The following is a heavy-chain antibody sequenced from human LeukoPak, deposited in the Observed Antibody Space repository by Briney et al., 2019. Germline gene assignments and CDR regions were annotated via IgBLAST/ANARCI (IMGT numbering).Heavy chain of an antibody. D-gene: IGHD2-2*01. CDR2: ISSSSSYI. V-gene: IGHV3-21*01. CDR1: GFTFSTYS. CDR3: ARSGGSSTSYWFDP. J-gene: IGHJ5*02. Sequence: GGSLRLSCAASGFTFSTYSMNWFRQAPGKGLEWVSSISSSSSYIYYADSVKGRFTISRDNAKNSLYLQMNSLRAEDTAVYYWARSGGSSTSYWFDPWGQGTLVTVSS.